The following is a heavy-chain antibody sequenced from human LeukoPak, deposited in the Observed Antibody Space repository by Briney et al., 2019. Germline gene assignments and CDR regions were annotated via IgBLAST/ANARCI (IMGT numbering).Heavy chain of an antibody. J-gene: IGHJ6*02. Sequence: GGSLRLSCAASGFTFSTYWMSWVRQAPGKGLEWVANIKQDGSEKYYVDSVKGRFTISRDNAKNSLYLQMNSLRVEDTAVYYCARGYFSSSGRGMDVWGQGTTVTVSS. D-gene: IGHD6-13*01. CDR1: GFTFSTYW. CDR3: ARGYFSSSGRGMDV. CDR2: IKQDGSEK. V-gene: IGHV3-7*01.